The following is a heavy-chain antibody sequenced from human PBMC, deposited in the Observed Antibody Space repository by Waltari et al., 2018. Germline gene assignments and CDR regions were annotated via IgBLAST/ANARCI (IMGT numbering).Heavy chain of an antibody. D-gene: IGHD6-6*01. Sequence: EVQLVESGGGLVQPGGSLRLSCAASGFTFSSYWMSWVRQAPGKGLEWVANIKQDGSEKYYVDSVKGRFTISRDNAKNSLYLQMNSLRAEDTAVYYCARDSPYVKYSSSGHFDYWGQGTLVTVSS. V-gene: IGHV3-7*01. CDR1: GFTFSSYW. CDR3: ARDSPYVKYSSSGHFDY. J-gene: IGHJ4*02. CDR2: IKQDGSEK.